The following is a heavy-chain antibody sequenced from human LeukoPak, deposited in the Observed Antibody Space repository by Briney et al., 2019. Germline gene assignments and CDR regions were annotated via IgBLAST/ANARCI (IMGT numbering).Heavy chain of an antibody. D-gene: IGHD6-19*01. V-gene: IGHV1-18*01. CDR1: GYTFTSYG. J-gene: IGHJ4*02. CDR2: ISAYNGNT. CDR3: ATVSRGWYEPFDY. Sequence: ASVKVSCKASGYTFTSYGISWVRQAPGQGLEWMGWISAYNGNTNYAQKLQGRVTMTEDTSTDTAYMELSSLRSEDTAVYYCATVSRGWYEPFDYWGQGTLVTVSS.